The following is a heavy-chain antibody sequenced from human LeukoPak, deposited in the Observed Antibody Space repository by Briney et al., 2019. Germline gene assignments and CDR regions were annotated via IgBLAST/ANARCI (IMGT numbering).Heavy chain of an antibody. CDR1: GFTFSRFG. J-gene: IGHJ4*02. Sequence: GGSLRLSCAASGFTFSRFGMNWVRQAPGKGLEWISYISSSSSAIYYADSVKGRFTISRDNAKNSLYLQMSSLRDEDTAVYYCAQKGGADHWGQGTLVTVSS. D-gene: IGHD2-15*01. CDR2: ISSSSSAI. V-gene: IGHV3-48*02. CDR3: AQKGGADH.